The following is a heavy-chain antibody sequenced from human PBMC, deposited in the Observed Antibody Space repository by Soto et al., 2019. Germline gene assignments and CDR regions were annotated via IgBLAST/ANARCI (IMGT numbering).Heavy chain of an antibody. D-gene: IGHD2-2*01. CDR1: GGSINYNSYH. V-gene: IGHV4-39*02. CDR3: ARLVVVAPVANV. CDR2: IFYTGTT. Sequence: SETLSLTCSVSGGSINYNSYHWGWIRQPPGQGLEWIGSIFYTGTTFYNPSLESRVTMSVDTSKNSFSLHLTSVTAADTAVYFCARLVVVAPVANVWGQGTLVTVS. J-gene: IGHJ4*02.